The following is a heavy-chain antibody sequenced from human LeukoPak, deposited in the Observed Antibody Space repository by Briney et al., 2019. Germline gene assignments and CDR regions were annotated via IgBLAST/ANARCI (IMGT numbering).Heavy chain of an antibody. J-gene: IGHJ4*02. D-gene: IGHD2-15*01. CDR3: ARGRRSSVHCSGGSCYSGFDY. CDR2: INHSGST. V-gene: IGHV4-34*01. Sequence: SETLSLTCAVYGGSFSGYYWSWIRQPPGKGLEWIGEINHSGSTNYNPSLKSRVTISVDTSKNQFSLKLSSVTAADTAVYYCARGRRSSVHCSGGSCYSGFDYWGQGTLVAVSS. CDR1: GGSFSGYY.